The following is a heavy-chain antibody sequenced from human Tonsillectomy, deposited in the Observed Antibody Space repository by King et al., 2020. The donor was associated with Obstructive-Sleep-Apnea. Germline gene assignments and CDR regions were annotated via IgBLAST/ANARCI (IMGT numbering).Heavy chain of an antibody. D-gene: IGHD3-10*01. CDR1: GISLSNARMG. CDR3: AQILWFGELYY. J-gene: IGHJ4*02. Sequence: TLKESGPVLVKPTETLTLTCTVSGISLSNARMGWSWIRQPPGKALEWLAHIFANDEKSYSTSRKSRLTISKDTSKSQVVLTMTNMDPVDTATYYCAQILWFGELYYWGQGTLVTVSS. V-gene: IGHV2-26*01. CDR2: IFANDEK.